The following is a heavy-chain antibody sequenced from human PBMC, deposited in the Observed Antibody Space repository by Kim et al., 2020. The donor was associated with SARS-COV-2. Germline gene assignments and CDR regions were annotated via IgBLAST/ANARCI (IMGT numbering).Heavy chain of an antibody. CDR1: GITSSSYW. CDR2: IKRDGSER. CDR3: GISGI. J-gene: IGHJ4*02. Sequence: GGSLRLSCVESGITSSSYWLTWVRQAPGKGLEWVANIKRDGSERYYGDSVNGRITISRDYGKSSVILQMNSLRSEDTAVYYCGISGIWGQGTLVTVSS. V-gene: IGHV3-7*01.